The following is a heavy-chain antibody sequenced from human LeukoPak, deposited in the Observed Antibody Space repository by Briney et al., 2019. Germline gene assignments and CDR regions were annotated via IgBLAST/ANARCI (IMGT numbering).Heavy chain of an antibody. CDR2: IYSGGGT. J-gene: IGHJ4*02. Sequence: GGSLRLSCAASGFTVSSYYMTWVRQAPGEGLVLVSVIYSGGGTYYADSGKGRFTISRDSYENTLYLQMNSLRAEDTAVYFCARVPFYDFWSGPGYFDYWGQGILVTVSP. D-gene: IGHD3-3*01. V-gene: IGHV3-66*01. CDR3: ARVPFYDFWSGPGYFDY. CDR1: GFTVSSYY.